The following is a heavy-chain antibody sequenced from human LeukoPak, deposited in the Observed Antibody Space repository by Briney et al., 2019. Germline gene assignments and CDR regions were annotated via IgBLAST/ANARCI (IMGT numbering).Heavy chain of an antibody. V-gene: IGHV1-24*01. Sequence: GASVKVSCKVSGYTLTELSMHWVRQAPGKGLEWMGGFDPEDGETIYAQKFQGRVTMSEDTSTDTAYMELSSLRSEDTAVYYCATVERYCSSTSCLHDAFDIWGQGTMVTVSS. J-gene: IGHJ3*02. D-gene: IGHD2-2*01. CDR1: GYTLTELS. CDR3: ATVERYCSSTSCLHDAFDI. CDR2: FDPEDGET.